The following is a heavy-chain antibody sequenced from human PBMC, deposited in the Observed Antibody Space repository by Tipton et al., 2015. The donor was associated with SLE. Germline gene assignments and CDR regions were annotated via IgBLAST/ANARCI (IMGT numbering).Heavy chain of an antibody. CDR3: TSLQH. V-gene: IGHV3-7*01. CDR1: GFIFSDYW. J-gene: IGHJ1*01. CDR2: IKQDGSED. Sequence: SLRLSCAASGFIFSDYWMTWVRQAPGKGLEWVANIKQDGSEDHLVDSVKGRFTITRDNAKNSLHLHMHSLRAEDTAVYYCTSLQHWGQGTLVTVSS.